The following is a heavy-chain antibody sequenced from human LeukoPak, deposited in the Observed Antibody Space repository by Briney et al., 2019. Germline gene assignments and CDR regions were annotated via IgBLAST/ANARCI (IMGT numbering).Heavy chain of an antibody. Sequence: ASVKVSCKASGYTFTSFDINWVRQATGQGLEWMGWMNPNSGNTGYAQKFQGRVTMTRSISISTAYMELSSLRSEDTAVYYCAVRYYYDSSGFYPYYFDYWGQGTLVTVSS. V-gene: IGHV1-8*01. D-gene: IGHD3-22*01. CDR3: AVRYYYDSSGFYPYYFDY. CDR1: GYTFTSFD. J-gene: IGHJ4*02. CDR2: MNPNSGNT.